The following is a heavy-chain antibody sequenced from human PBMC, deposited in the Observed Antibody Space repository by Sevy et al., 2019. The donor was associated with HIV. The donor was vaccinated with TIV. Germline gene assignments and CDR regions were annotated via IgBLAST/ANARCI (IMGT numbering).Heavy chain of an antibody. V-gene: IGHV3-21*01. Sequence: GSLRLSCAASGFTFSSYSMNWVRQAPGKGLEWVSSISSSSSYIYYADSVKGRFTISRDNAKNSLYLQMNSLRAEDTSVYYCAREHCSSTSCSANLDYWGQGTLVTVSS. J-gene: IGHJ4*02. CDR3: AREHCSSTSCSANLDY. D-gene: IGHD2-2*01. CDR1: GFTFSSYS. CDR2: ISSSSSYI.